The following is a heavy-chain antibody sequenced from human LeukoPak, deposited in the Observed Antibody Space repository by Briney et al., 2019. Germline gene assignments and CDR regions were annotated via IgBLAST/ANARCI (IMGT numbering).Heavy chain of an antibody. CDR3: ARVGYSYDYYYYGMDV. J-gene: IGHJ6*02. CDR2: VSSSGSTI. Sequence: PGGSLRLSCAASGFTFSSFEMNWVRQAPGKGLEWVSYVSSSGSTINYADSVKGRFTISRDNAKNSLYLQMDSLRGEDTAVYYCARVGYSYDYYYYGMDVWGQGTTVTVSS. CDR1: GFTFSSFE. V-gene: IGHV3-48*03. D-gene: IGHD5-18*01.